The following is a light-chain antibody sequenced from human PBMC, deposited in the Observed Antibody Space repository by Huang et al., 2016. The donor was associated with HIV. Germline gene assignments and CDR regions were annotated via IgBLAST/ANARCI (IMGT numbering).Light chain of an antibody. J-gene: IGKJ4*01. CDR2: AAS. Sequence: IQMTQFPSSLSASVGDSVTITCRASQAIHNYVAWYQQRPGKVPKILIYAASTLQSGVPSRFSGSGSGTDFALSISSLQPEDSANYYCQQVNAYPLTFGGGTKVEI. CDR3: QQVNAYPLT. V-gene: IGKV1-9*01. CDR1: QAIHNY.